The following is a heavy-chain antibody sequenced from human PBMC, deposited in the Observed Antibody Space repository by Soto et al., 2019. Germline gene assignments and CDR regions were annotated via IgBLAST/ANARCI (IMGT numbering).Heavy chain of an antibody. CDR2: IIPIFGTA. Sequence: QVELVQSGAEVKKPGSSVKVSCQASEDTFRNYAISWVRQAPGQGLEWMGGIIPIFGTANYAQKFQGRVTITADTSENTVYLELSSLRSEDTAVYYCASTMYDSSAYYYWYLGLWGRGTLVTVSS. V-gene: IGHV1-69*06. CDR1: EDTFRNYA. CDR3: ASTMYDSSAYYYWYLGL. J-gene: IGHJ2*01. D-gene: IGHD3-22*01.